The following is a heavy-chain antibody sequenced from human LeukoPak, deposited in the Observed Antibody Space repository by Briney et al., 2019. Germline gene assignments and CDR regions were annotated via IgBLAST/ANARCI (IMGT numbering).Heavy chain of an antibody. J-gene: IGHJ5*02. CDR1: GFAVSSND. CDR3: ARGSRGFDP. V-gene: IGHV3-53*01. Sequence: GGSLRLSCAASGFAVSSNDMSWVRQAPAKGLEWISVIDSGGSTYNADSVKGRFTISRDHSKNILYLQMNSLRADDTAVYYCARGSRGFDPWGQGTLVTVSS. CDR2: IDSGGST.